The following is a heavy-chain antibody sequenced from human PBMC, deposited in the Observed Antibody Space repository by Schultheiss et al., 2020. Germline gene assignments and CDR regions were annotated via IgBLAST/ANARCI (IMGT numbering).Heavy chain of an antibody. CDR3: ARLLHNHYYFYAFDI. CDR1: GGSFSGYY. V-gene: IGHV4-59*08. CDR2: IYYSGST. J-gene: IGHJ3*02. Sequence: SETLSLTCAVYGGSFSGYYWSWIRQPPGKGLEWIGSIYYSGSTNYNPSLKSRVTISVDTSKNQFSLKLSSVTAADTAVYYCARLLHNHYYFYAFDIWGQGTMVTVSS. D-gene: IGHD3-3*01.